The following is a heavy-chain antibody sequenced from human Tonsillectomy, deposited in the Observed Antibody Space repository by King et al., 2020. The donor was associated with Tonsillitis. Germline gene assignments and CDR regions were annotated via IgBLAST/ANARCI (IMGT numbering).Heavy chain of an antibody. CDR2: IKQYGTEK. D-gene: IGHD3-22*01. Sequence: VQLVESGGGLVHPGGSLRLSCAASGFTFSKYWMSWVRQAPGKGLEWVATIKQYGTEKYYVDSVKGRFTISRDNAKNSLYLQMNSLRAEDTAVYYCASYYDGSGYNVAFDICGHGTMVTVSS. J-gene: IGHJ3*02. V-gene: IGHV3-7*03. CDR1: GFTFSKYW. CDR3: ASYYDGSGYNVAFDI.